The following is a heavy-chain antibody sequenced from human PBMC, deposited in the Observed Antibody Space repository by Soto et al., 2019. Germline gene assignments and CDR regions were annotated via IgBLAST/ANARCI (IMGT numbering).Heavy chain of an antibody. CDR2: IYYSGST. Sequence: PSETLSLTCTVSGGSISSSSYYWGWIRQPPGKGLEWIGSIYYSGSTYYNPSLKSRVTISVDTSKNQFSLKLSSVTAADTAVYYCARQEGGAYSISFVIYYYYGMDVWGQGTTVTVSS. V-gene: IGHV4-39*01. D-gene: IGHD6-13*01. CDR3: ARQEGGAYSISFVIYYYYGMDV. CDR1: GGSISSSSYY. J-gene: IGHJ6*02.